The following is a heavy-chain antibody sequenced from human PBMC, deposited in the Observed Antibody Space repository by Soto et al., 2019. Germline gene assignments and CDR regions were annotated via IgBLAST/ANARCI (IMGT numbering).Heavy chain of an antibody. CDR2: IRSKANSYAT. D-gene: IGHD6-13*01. CDR1: GFTFSGSA. J-gene: IGHJ4*02. V-gene: IGHV3-73*02. CDR3: TRHGGVSGQLVLYY. Sequence: EVQLVESGGGLVQPGGSLKLSCAASGFTFSGSAMHWVRQASGKGLEWVGRIRSKANSYATAYAASVKGRFTISRDDSKNTAYLQMNSLKTEDTAVYYCTRHGGVSGQLVLYYWGQGTLVTVSS.